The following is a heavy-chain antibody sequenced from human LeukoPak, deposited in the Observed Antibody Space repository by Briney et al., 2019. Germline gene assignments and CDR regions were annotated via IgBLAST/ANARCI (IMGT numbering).Heavy chain of an antibody. Sequence: SETLSLTCTVSGGSISSSSYYWGWIRQPPGKGLEWIGSIYYSGSTYYNPSLKSRVTISVDTSKNQFSLKLSSVTAADTAVYYCARQGKRFGEPDYAFDIWGQGTMVTVSS. J-gene: IGHJ3*02. CDR3: ARQGKRFGEPDYAFDI. CDR2: IYYSGST. CDR1: GGSISSSSYY. D-gene: IGHD3-10*01. V-gene: IGHV4-39*01.